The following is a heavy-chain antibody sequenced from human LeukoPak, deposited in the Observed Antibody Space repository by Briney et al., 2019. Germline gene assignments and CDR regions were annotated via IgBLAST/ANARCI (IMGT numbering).Heavy chain of an antibody. V-gene: IGHV3-30-3*01. CDR1: GFTFTSYA. CDR2: ISYDGSNK. Sequence: GRSLRLSCAASGFTFTSYAVHWVRQAPGKGLEWVAVISYDGSNKYYADSVKGRFTNSRDNSKNTLYLQMNSLRAEDTAMYYCARDDAGHFDYWGQGTLVSVSS. D-gene: IGHD2-8*01. J-gene: IGHJ4*02. CDR3: ARDDAGHFDY.